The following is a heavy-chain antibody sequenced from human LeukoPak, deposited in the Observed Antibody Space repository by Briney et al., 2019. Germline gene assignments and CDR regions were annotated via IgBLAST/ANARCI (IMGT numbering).Heavy chain of an antibody. CDR1: GYTFTSYY. CDR2: INPSGGST. J-gene: IGHJ5*02. D-gene: IGHD3-22*01. V-gene: IGHV1-46*01. CDR3: ARDIPHYYDSSGYLAFDP. Sequence: GASVKVSCKASGYTFTSYYMHCVRQAPGQGLEWMGLINPSGGSTSYAQKFQGRVTMTRDMSTSTVYMALSSLRSQDTAVYYCARDIPHYYDSSGYLAFDPWGQGTLVTVSS.